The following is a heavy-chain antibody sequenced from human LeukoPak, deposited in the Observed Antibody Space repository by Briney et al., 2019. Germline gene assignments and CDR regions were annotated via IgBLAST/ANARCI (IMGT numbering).Heavy chain of an antibody. CDR2: IYPGDFDN. Sequence: GESLKISCKGSGYGFTTNWIGWVRQTPGKGLEWMGIIYPGDFDNRYSPSFQGHVTISVDKSISTAYLQWSSLRASDTAMYYCARLGGGASGWYGGRGDFDYWGQGTLVTVS. J-gene: IGHJ4*02. CDR3: ARLGGGASGWYGGRGDFDY. D-gene: IGHD6-19*01. V-gene: IGHV5-51*01. CDR1: GYGFTTNW.